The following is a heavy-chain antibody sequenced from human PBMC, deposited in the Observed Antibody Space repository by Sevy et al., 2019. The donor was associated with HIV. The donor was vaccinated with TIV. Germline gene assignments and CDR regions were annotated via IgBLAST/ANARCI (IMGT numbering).Heavy chain of an antibody. J-gene: IGHJ4*02. CDR1: GFTFSSYG. CDR2: IRYDGGNK. CDR3: AKGSSYFDN. D-gene: IGHD6-6*01. V-gene: IGHV3-30*02. Sequence: GGSLRLSCAASGFTFSSYGMQWVRQAPGNGLEWVSFIRYDGGNKDYADSVKGRFTISRDNSKNMLYLQMNSLRAEDTAVYYCAKGSSYFDNWGQGTLVTVSS.